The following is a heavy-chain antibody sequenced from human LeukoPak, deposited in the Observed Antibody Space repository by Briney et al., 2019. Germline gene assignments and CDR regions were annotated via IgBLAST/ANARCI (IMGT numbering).Heavy chain of an antibody. Sequence: SETLSLTCTVSGGSISSYYWSWIRQPPGKGLEWIGYIYYSGSTNYNPSLKSRVTISVDTSKNQFSLKLSSVTAADTAVYYCARHDYYSDAFDIWGQGTMVTVSS. CDR1: GGSISSYY. CDR3: ARHDYYSDAFDI. CDR2: IYYSGST. J-gene: IGHJ3*02. V-gene: IGHV4-59*01. D-gene: IGHD2-21*02.